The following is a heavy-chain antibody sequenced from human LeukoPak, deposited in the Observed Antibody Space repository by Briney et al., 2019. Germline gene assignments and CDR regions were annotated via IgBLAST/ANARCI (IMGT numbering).Heavy chain of an antibody. J-gene: IGHJ6*02. CDR3: ARDSEYQLLYCYGMDV. Sequence: GGSLRLSCAASGFTFSDYYMSWIRQAPGKGLEWVSYISSSGSTIYYADSVKGRFTISGDNAKNSLYLQMNSLRAEDTAVYYCARDSEYQLLYCYGMDVWGQGTTVTVSS. D-gene: IGHD2-2*01. CDR1: GFTFSDYY. CDR2: ISSSGSTI. V-gene: IGHV3-11*01.